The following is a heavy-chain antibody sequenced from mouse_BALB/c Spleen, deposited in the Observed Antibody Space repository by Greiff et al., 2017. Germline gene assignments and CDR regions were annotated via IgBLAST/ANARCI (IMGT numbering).Heavy chain of an antibody. J-gene: IGHJ3*01. V-gene: IGHV7-3*02. D-gene: IGHD2-1*01. CDR3: ARDGNYFAY. CDR1: GFTFTDYY. CDR2: IRNKANGYTT. Sequence: EVQVVESGGGLVQPGGSLRLSCATSGFTFTDYYMSWVRQPPGKALEWLGFIRNKANGYTTEYSASVKGRFTISRDNSQSILYLQMNTLRAEDSATYYCARDGNYFAYWGQGTLVTVSA.